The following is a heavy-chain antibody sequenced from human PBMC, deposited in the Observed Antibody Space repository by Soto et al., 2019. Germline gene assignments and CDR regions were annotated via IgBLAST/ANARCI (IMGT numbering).Heavy chain of an antibody. J-gene: IGHJ4*02. V-gene: IGHV2-5*01. CDR3: AHSITMIEVVITNARGGSPFDY. CDR1: GFSLSTSGVG. CDR2: IYWNDDK. D-gene: IGHD3-22*01. Sequence: QITLKESGPTLVKPTQTLTLTCTFSGFSLSTSGVGVGWIRQPPGKALEWLALIYWNDDKRYSPSLKSRLTITKDTSKNQVVLTMTNMDPVDTATYYCAHSITMIEVVITNARGGSPFDYWGQGTLVTVSS.